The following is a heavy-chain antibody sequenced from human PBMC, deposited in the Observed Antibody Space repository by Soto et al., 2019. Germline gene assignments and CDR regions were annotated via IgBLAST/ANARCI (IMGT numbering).Heavy chain of an antibody. V-gene: IGHV4-34*01. CDR2: ISQVGRA. Sequence: PQPPGKGLESIGEISQVGRARYNPSLETRITISVDTSKTQFSLNLTSVTDADKAVYYCARGYGYFRQWGQGALLTVS. D-gene: IGHD4-17*01. J-gene: IGHJ4*02. CDR3: ARGYGYFRQ.